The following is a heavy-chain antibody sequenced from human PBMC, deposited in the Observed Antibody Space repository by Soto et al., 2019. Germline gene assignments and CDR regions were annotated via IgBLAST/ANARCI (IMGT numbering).Heavy chain of an antibody. Sequence: SVKVSCKASGGTFSSYTINWVRQAPGQGLEWVGGIIPMLDTTNFAQKLQGRVTITADESKSTAYMELNSLRSEDTAMYYCARGRVMGGIDLNLYVMDVWGQGTTVTVSS. D-gene: IGHD5-12*01. J-gene: IGHJ6*02. CDR2: IIPMLDTT. V-gene: IGHV1-69*13. CDR3: ARGRVMGGIDLNLYVMDV. CDR1: GGTFSSYT.